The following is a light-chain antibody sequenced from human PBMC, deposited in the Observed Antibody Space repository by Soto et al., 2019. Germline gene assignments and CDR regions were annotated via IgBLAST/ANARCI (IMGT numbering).Light chain of an antibody. Sequence: TQSPGTLSLSPGERATLSCRAVQSVTSTYMAWYQQKPGQAPRLLIYATSSRAPGIPDRFSGSGSGTEFTLTISSLQSEDSAVYYCQQYENWPQLTFGGGTKVDIK. V-gene: IGKV3-15*01. CDR3: QQYENWPQLT. CDR2: ATS. CDR1: QSVTST. J-gene: IGKJ4*01.